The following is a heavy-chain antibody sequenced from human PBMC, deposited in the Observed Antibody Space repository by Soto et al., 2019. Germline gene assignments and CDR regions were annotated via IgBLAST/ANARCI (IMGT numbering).Heavy chain of an antibody. CDR3: ARDRVRFDWLLIYYYGMDA. J-gene: IGHJ6*01. CDR1: GYTFASYG. Sequence: ASVKVSCKASGYTFASYGISWVRQAPGQGLEWMGWISAYNGNTNYAQKLQGRVTMTTDTSTSTAYMELRSLRSDDTAVYYCARDRVRFDWLLIYYYGMDAGGPRTTLT. CDR2: ISAYNGNT. V-gene: IGHV1-18*04. D-gene: IGHD3-9*01.